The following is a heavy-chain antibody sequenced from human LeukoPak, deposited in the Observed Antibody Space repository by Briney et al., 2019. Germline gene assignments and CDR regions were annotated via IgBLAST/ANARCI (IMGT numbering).Heavy chain of an antibody. CDR3: ARQDYGYSAF. Sequence: GGSLRLSCAASGFSFSNYGMHWVRQAPGKGLEWVANIKQDGSEKYFVDSVKGRFTISRDNAKNSLFLHMNSLRAEDTAVYYCARQDYGYSAFWGQGTLVTVSS. CDR1: GFSFSNYG. J-gene: IGHJ4*02. D-gene: IGHD4-17*01. V-gene: IGHV3-7*01. CDR2: IKQDGSEK.